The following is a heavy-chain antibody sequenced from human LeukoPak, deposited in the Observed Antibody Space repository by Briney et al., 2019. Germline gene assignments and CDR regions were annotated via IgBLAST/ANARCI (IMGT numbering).Heavy chain of an antibody. CDR1: GFTFSSYA. CDR3: AKGTGTPPYYYGMDV. CDR2: ISGSGGST. Sequence: GGSMRLSCAASGFTFSSYAMSWVRQAPGKGLEWVSAISGSGGSTYYADSVKGRFTISRDNSKNTLYLQMNSLRAEDTAVYYCAKGTGTPPYYYGMDVWGQGTTVTVSS. V-gene: IGHV3-23*01. D-gene: IGHD2-8*02. J-gene: IGHJ6*02.